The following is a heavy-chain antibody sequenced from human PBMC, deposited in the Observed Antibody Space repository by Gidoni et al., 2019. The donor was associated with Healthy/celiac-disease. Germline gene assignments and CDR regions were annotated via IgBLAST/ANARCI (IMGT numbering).Heavy chain of an antibody. V-gene: IGHV1-46*03. CDR2: IHPSGGST. Sequence: QVQLVQSGAEVKKPGASVKVSYKASGYTFPSYYMHWLRQAPGQGLEWMGIIHPSGGSTSYAQKFQGRVTMTRDTSTSTVYMELSSLRSEDTAVYYCARTPTAMVGNWFDPWGQGTLVTVSS. CDR1: GYTFPSYY. CDR3: ARTPTAMVGNWFDP. D-gene: IGHD5-18*01. J-gene: IGHJ5*02.